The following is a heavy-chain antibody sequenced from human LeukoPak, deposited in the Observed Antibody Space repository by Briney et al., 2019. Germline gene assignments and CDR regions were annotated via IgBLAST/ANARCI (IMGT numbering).Heavy chain of an antibody. CDR1: GFTFSSYA. CDR3: LKDMDNNGWG. Sequence: GGSLRLSCAASGFTFSSYAMSWVRQAPGKGLEWVSGISWNGDYIGYADSVKGRFTISRDNAKNSLYLQMNSLRPEDTALYYCLKDMDNNGWGWGQGTLVTVSA. CDR2: ISWNGDYI. D-gene: IGHD3-22*01. J-gene: IGHJ4*02. V-gene: IGHV3-9*01.